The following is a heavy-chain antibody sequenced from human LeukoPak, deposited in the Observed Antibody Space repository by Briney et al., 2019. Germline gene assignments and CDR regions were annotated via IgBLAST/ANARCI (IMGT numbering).Heavy chain of an antibody. CDR2: IKQDGSEK. Sequence: GGSLRLSCAASGFTFSSYWMSWVRQAPGKGLEWVANIKQDGSEKYYVDSVKGRFTISRDNAKNSLYLQMNSLRAEDTAVYYCARAGQYRLLWAYYYYGMDVWGQGTTVTVSS. CDR3: ARAGQYRLLWAYYYYGMDV. D-gene: IGHD2-2*01. J-gene: IGHJ6*02. V-gene: IGHV3-7*01. CDR1: GFTFSSYW.